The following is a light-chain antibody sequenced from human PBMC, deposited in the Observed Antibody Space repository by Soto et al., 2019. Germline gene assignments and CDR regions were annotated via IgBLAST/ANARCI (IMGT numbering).Light chain of an antibody. CDR1: SNDVGGYNY. J-gene: IGLJ2*01. CDR2: EVT. CDR3: SSYARRNTVV. V-gene: IGLV2-14*01. Sequence: QSALTQPASVSGSPGQSITISCTGTSNDVGGYNYVSWHQQHPGKAPKLIISEVTNRPSGVSHRFSGSKSGNTASLTISGLQPEDEADYYCSSYARRNTVVFGGGTKLTVL.